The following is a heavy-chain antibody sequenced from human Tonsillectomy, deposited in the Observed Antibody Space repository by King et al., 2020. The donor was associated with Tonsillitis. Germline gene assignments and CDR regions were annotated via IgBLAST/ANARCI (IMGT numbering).Heavy chain of an antibody. Sequence: QLVQSGGGLVKPGGSLRLSCAASGFTFSSYSMNWVRQAPGKGLEWVSSISTSSSYIYYADSAKGRFTISRDNAKNSLYLQMNSLRAEDTAVYYCARDPSCTNGVFYKQDFDYWGQGTLVTVSS. D-gene: IGHD2-8*01. CDR3: ARDPSCTNGVFYKQDFDY. V-gene: IGHV3-21*01. CDR2: ISTSSSYI. J-gene: IGHJ4*02. CDR1: GFTFSSYS.